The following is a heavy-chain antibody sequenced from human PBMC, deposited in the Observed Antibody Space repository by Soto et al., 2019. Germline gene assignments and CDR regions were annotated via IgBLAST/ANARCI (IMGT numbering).Heavy chain of an antibody. D-gene: IGHD6-13*01. CDR2: INPSGVTT. CDR3: ARHGSTSSSWFYFDS. V-gene: IGHV1-46*01. Sequence: GASVKVSCKASGYTFSIYSLHWVRQAPGQGLEWMGIINPSGVTTTYAQKFQGRVTMTRDTSTSTVSMELSSLRSEDTAVYYCARHGSTSSSWFYFDSWGQGTLVTVSS. CDR1: GYTFSIYS. J-gene: IGHJ4*02.